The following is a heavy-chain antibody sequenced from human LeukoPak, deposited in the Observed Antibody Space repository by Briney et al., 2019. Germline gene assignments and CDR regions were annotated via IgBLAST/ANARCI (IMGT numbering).Heavy chain of an antibody. CDR2: IIPIFGTA. CDR3: ARPQHGSGSYNFDY. J-gene: IGHJ4*02. Sequence: GASVKVSCKASGGTFSSYAISWVRQAPGQGLEWMGGIIPIFGTANYAQKFKGRVTITADESTSTAYMELSSLRSEDTAVYYCARPQHGSGSYNFDYWGQGTLVTVSS. V-gene: IGHV1-69*13. CDR1: GGTFSSYA. D-gene: IGHD3-10*01.